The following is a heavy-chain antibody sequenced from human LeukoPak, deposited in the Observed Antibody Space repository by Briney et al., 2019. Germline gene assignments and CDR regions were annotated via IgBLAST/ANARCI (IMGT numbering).Heavy chain of an antibody. CDR1: GGSISSSSYS. CDR2: IYYSGST. Sequence: PSETLSLTCTVSGGSISSSSYSWGWIRQPPGKGLEWIGSIYYSGSTYYNPSLTSRVTISVDTSKNQFSLKLSSVTAADTAVYYCARDPPSWGYYYYGMDVWGQGTTVTVSS. D-gene: IGHD7-27*01. V-gene: IGHV4-39*02. J-gene: IGHJ6*02. CDR3: ARDPPSWGYYYYGMDV.